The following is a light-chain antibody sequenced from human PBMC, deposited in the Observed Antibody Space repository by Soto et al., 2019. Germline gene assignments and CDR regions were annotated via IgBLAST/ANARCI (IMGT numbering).Light chain of an antibody. CDR2: DVS. Sequence: QSALTQPRSVSGSPGQSVTISCTGTSSDVGAYNYVSWYQRHPGKAPKLMIYDVSKRPSGVPDRLSGSKSGNTASLTISGLQADDEADYYCCSYAGRYTYVFGTGTKLTVL. CDR3: CSYAGRYTYV. CDR1: SSDVGAYNY. J-gene: IGLJ1*01. V-gene: IGLV2-11*01.